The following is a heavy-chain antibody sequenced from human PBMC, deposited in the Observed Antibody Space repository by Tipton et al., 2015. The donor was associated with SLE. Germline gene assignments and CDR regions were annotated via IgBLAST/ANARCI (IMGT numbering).Heavy chain of an antibody. D-gene: IGHD2-15*01. CDR2: IYYSGST. Sequence: TLSLTCTVSGGSISSSSYYWGWIRQPPGKGLEWIGSIYYSGSTYYNPSLKSRVTISVDTSKNQFSLKLSSVTAADTAVYYCARDDGSHGDHWGQGTLVTVSS. CDR3: ARDDGSHGDH. CDR1: GGSISSSSYY. V-gene: IGHV4-39*07. J-gene: IGHJ4*02.